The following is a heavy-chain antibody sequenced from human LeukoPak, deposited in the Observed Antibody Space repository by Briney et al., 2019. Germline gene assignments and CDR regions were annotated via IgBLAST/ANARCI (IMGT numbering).Heavy chain of an antibody. Sequence: ASVKVSRKASGYTFTSYGISWVRQAPGQGLEWMGWISAYNGNTNYAQKLQGRVTMTTDTSTSTAYMELRSLRSDDTAVYYCARSLVGATVLGYWGQGTLVTVSS. V-gene: IGHV1-18*01. CDR3: ARSLVGATVLGY. CDR1: GYTFTSYG. CDR2: ISAYNGNT. J-gene: IGHJ4*02. D-gene: IGHD1-26*01.